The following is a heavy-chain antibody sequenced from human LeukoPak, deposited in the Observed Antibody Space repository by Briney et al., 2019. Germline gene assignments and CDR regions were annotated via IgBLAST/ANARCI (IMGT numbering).Heavy chain of an antibody. CDR1: GFTFSSYG. Sequence: GGSLRLSCAASGFTFSSYGMHWVRQAPGKGLEWVAFIRDDGRNKYYADSVKGRFTISRDNSKNTLYLQMNSLRAEDTAVYYCAKDRPYDFWSGYSAGYDYWGQGTLVTVSS. D-gene: IGHD3-3*01. CDR3: AKDRPYDFWSGYSAGYDY. V-gene: IGHV3-30*02. CDR2: IRDDGRNK. J-gene: IGHJ4*02.